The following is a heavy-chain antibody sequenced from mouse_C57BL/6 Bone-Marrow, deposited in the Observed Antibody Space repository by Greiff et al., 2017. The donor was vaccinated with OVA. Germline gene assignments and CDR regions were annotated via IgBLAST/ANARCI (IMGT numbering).Heavy chain of an antibody. Sequence: EVKLMESGGGLVQPKGSLKLSCAASGFSFNTYAMNWVRQAPGKGLEWVARIRSKSNNYATYYADSVKDRFTISRDDSESMLYLQMNNLKTEDTAMYYCVRHDVDWYFDVWGTGTTVTVSA. CDR2: IRSKSNNYAT. D-gene: IGHD2-3*01. J-gene: IGHJ1*03. V-gene: IGHV10-1*01. CDR1: GFSFNTYA. CDR3: VRHDVDWYFDV.